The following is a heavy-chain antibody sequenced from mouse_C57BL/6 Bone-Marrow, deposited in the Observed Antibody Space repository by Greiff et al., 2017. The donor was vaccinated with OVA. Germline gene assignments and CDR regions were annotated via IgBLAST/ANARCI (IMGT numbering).Heavy chain of an antibody. Sequence: EVQLQQSVAELVRPGASVKLSCTASGFNIKNTYMHWVKQRPEQGLEWIGRIDPANGNTKYAPKFQGKATITADTSSKPAYLQLSSLTSEDTAIYYCVFNWDVGAMDYWGQGTSVTVSS. CDR3: VFNWDVGAMDY. J-gene: IGHJ4*01. D-gene: IGHD4-1*01. CDR1: GFNIKNTY. V-gene: IGHV14-3*01. CDR2: IDPANGNT.